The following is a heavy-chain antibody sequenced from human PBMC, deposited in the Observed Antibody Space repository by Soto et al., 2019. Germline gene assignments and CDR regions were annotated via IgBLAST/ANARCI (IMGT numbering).Heavy chain of an antibody. Sequence: SETLSLTCTVSGGSIYSGDYYFICIRQPPGKGLEWIGYIYFSGSTYYNPSLTSRVTISVDTSKNQFSLKLRSVTAADTAVYYCARVLLEGGLDYWGQGTLVTVSS. J-gene: IGHJ4*02. D-gene: IGHD3-16*01. CDR3: ARVLLEGGLDY. V-gene: IGHV4-30-4*01. CDR1: GGSIYSGDYY. CDR2: IYFSGST.